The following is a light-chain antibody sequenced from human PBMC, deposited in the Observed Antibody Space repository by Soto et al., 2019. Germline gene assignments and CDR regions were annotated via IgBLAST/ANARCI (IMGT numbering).Light chain of an antibody. V-gene: IGKV3-20*01. CDR2: GAS. CDR3: HQYGISPRT. J-gene: IGKJ1*01. CDR1: QSLSSN. Sequence: PVEIATLSCTASQSLSSNLAWYQQKPGQAPRLLIYGASSIATGIPDRFSGSGSGTDSNLVISRLEPEDFAVYYCHQYGISPRTFGQGTKVDIK.